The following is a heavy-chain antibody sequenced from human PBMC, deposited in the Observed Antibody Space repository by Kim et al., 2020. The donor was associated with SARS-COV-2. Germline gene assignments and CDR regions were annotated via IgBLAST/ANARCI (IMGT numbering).Heavy chain of an antibody. D-gene: IGHD4-17*01. J-gene: IGHJ2*01. CDR3: ARRGLPATSWYFDL. CDR2: INGNGDYT. CDR1: GFTFTTFA. Sequence: GGSLRLSCAASGFTFTTFAMNWVRRAPGKGLEWVSLINGNGDYTYYADSVKGRFTISRDNFKNTLYLQMNSLRDEDTAIYYCARRGLPATSWYFDLWGRGTLVTVSS. V-gene: IGHV3-23*01.